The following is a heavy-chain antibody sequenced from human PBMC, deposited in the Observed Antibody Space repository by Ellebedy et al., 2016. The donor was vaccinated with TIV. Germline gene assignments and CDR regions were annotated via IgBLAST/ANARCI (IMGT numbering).Heavy chain of an antibody. CDR3: ARDPVGVGPAFDI. D-gene: IGHD4-23*01. CDR2: LTTGGVT. CDR1: GFTFSTYA. Sequence: GESLKISCVVSGFTFSTYAMRWFRQAPGKGLEWVSALTTGGVTFYADSVKGRFTISRDNSKNTLYLHMNSLRAEDTAVYYCARDPVGVGPAFDIWGQGTMVTVSS. V-gene: IGHV3-23*01. J-gene: IGHJ3*02.